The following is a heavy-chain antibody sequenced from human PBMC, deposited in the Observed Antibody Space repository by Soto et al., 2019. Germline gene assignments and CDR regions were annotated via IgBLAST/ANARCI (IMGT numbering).Heavy chain of an antibody. V-gene: IGHV4-31*03. CDR1: GGSISSGGYY. Sequence: SETLSLTCTVSGGSISSGGYYWSWIRQHPGKGLEWIGYIYYSGSTYYNPSLKSRVTISVDTSKNQFSLKLSSVAAADTAVYYCARGLSGTIQSWGQGTLVTVSS. CDR3: ARGLSGTIQS. D-gene: IGHD2-2*02. CDR2: IYYSGST. J-gene: IGHJ5*02.